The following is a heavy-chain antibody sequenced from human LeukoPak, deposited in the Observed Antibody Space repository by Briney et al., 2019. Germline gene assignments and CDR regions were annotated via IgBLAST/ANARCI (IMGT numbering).Heavy chain of an antibody. V-gene: IGHV3-74*01. D-gene: IGHD2-15*01. J-gene: IGHJ4*02. CDR1: GFTVSSYW. CDR3: ARDAGQATPFDY. CDR2: IRRDGTT. Sequence: GGSLTLSCAASGFTVSSYWIHWVRQAPGKGLVWVSLIRRDGTTSFAASVQGRFTISRDNARNTLYLQMDSLAAEDTAVYYCARDAGQATPFDYWGPGTLVTVSS.